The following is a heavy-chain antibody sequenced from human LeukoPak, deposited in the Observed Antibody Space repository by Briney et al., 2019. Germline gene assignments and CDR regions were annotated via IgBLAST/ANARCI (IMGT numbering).Heavy chain of an antibody. Sequence: GGSLRLSCAASGFTFSSYNLNWVRQAPGKGLEWVSFISSSSITIYYAGSVKGRFTISRDNAEKSLYLQMNSLRAEDTAVYYCARDRGGSYSAIDYWGQGTLVTVSS. CDR3: ARDRGGSYSAIDY. V-gene: IGHV3-48*04. CDR1: GFTFSSYN. J-gene: IGHJ4*02. CDR2: ISSSSITI. D-gene: IGHD2-15*01.